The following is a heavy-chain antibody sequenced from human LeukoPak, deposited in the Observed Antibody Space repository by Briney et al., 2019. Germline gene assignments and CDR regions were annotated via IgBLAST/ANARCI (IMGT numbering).Heavy chain of an antibody. V-gene: IGHV3-21*01. CDR3: ARDRYGDYKNFDY. J-gene: IGHJ4*02. D-gene: IGHD4-17*01. CDR2: ISSSSSYI. CDR1: GFTFSNAW. Sequence: GGSLRLSCAASGFTFSNAWMSWVRQAPGKGLEWVSSISSSSSYIYYADSVKGRFTISRDNAKNSLYLQMNSLRAEDTAVYYCARDRYGDYKNFDYWGQGTLVTVSS.